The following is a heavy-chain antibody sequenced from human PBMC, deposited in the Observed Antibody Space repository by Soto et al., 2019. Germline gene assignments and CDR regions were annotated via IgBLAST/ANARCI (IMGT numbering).Heavy chain of an antibody. V-gene: IGHV3-13*01. CDR1: GFTFSSNH. J-gene: IGHJ4*02. CDR3: ASLNVGVGSTSFDY. Sequence: DVHLVESGGGLVQPGGSLRLSCAVSGFTFSSNHLHWVRQGRGEGLEWVSGIGPAGDSYYSGSVKGRFIISRENAKNSFYLQMNNLRAEDTAVYFCASLNVGVGSTSFDYWGQGTLVTVSS. D-gene: IGHD1-26*01. CDR2: IGPAGDS.